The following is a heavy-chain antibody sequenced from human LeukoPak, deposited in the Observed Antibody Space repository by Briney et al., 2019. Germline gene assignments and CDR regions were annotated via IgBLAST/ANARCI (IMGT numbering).Heavy chain of an antibody. CDR3: ARHMGDWNDERYFDY. V-gene: IGHV4-59*08. J-gene: IGHJ4*02. Sequence: PSETLSLTCTVSGGSISSYYWSWIRQPPGKGLEWIGYIYYSGSTNYNPSLKSRVTISVDTSKNQFSLKLSSVTAADTAVYYCARHMGDWNDERYFDYWGQGTLVTVSS. D-gene: IGHD1-1*01. CDR1: GGSISSYY. CDR2: IYYSGST.